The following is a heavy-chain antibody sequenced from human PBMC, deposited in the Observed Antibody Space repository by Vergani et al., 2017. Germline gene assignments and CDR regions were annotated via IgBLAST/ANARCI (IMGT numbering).Heavy chain of an antibody. Sequence: QVQLQESGPGLVKPSQTLSLTCTVSGASINNDFYYWHWIRQPAGKGLEWIGRIYVSGITDYNSSLQSRVAMSVDTSKNQFSLTLTSVTAADAAVYYCARDHKQLRPRYFDLWGQGIMVTVSS. CDR1: GASINNDFYY. D-gene: IGHD4-23*01. V-gene: IGHV4-61*02. CDR2: IYVSGIT. J-gene: IGHJ3*01. CDR3: ARDHKQLRPRYFDL.